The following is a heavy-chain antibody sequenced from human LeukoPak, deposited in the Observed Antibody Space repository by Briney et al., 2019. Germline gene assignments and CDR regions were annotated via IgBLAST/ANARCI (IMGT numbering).Heavy chain of an antibody. J-gene: IGHJ4*02. Sequence: ASVKVSCKAPGYTFTDYGISWVRQAPGQGLEWMGWISVYNGNTNYAQKLQGRVTMTTDASTSTAYMELRSLRSDDTAIYFCARGTGNYGDPASFDYWGQGTLVTVSS. D-gene: IGHD4-17*01. V-gene: IGHV1-18*01. CDR1: GYTFTDYG. CDR3: ARGTGNYGDPASFDY. CDR2: ISVYNGNT.